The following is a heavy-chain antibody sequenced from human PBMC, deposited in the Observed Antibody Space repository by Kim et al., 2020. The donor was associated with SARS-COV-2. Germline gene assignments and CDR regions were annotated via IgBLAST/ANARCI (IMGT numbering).Heavy chain of an antibody. Sequence: SETLSLTCTVSGGSISSYYWSWIRQPPGKGLEWIGYIYYSGSTNYNPSLKSRGTISVDTSKNQFSLKLSSVTAADTAVYYCARGYYDFWSDRPDGAFDIWGQGTMVTVSS. V-gene: IGHV4-59*13. J-gene: IGHJ3*02. D-gene: IGHD3-3*01. CDR2: IYYSGST. CDR3: ARGYYDFWSDRPDGAFDI. CDR1: GGSISSYY.